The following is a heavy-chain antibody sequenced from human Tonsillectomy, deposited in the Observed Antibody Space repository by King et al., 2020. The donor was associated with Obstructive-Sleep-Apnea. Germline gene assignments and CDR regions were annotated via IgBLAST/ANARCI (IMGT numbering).Heavy chain of an antibody. CDR3: ARGRIRASGLFAS. D-gene: IGHD6-13*01. Sequence: QVQLQQWGAGLLKPSETLSLTCAVSGGSFSGYYWSWIRQPPGRGLEGIGEINYSGSTNYNPSLKSRVTISLDTSKNQFSLGLNSVTAADTAVYYCARGRIRASGLFASWGQGTLVTVSS. CDR2: INYSGST. CDR1: GGSFSGYY. J-gene: IGHJ4*02. V-gene: IGHV4-34*01.